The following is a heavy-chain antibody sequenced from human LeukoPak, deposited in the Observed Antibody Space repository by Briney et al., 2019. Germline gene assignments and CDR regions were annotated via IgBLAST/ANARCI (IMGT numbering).Heavy chain of an antibody. CDR2: IYYSGST. CDR3: ARQTKRGGTIVGTSD. Sequence: RTSETLSLTCTVSGGSISSSSYYWDWIRQPPGKGLEWIGSIYYSGSTYYNPSLKSRATISVDTSKTQFSLNLNSVTAADTAVYYCARQTKRGGTIVGTSDWGQGTLVTVSS. CDR1: GGSISSSSYY. J-gene: IGHJ4*02. D-gene: IGHD1-26*01. V-gene: IGHV4-39*01.